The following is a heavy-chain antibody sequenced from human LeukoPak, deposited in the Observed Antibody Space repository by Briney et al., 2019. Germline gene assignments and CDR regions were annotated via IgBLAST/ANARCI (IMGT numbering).Heavy chain of an antibody. CDR2: INPNSGGT. Sequence: ASVKVSCKASGYTFTGYYMHWVRQAPGQGLEWMGWINPNSGGTNYAQKFQGWVTMTRDTSISTAYMELSRLRSDDTAVYYCARDFRGYSGYDTYYYYGMDVWGQGTTVTVSS. CDR1: GYTFTGYY. V-gene: IGHV1-2*04. J-gene: IGHJ6*02. D-gene: IGHD5-12*01. CDR3: ARDFRGYSGYDTYYYYGMDV.